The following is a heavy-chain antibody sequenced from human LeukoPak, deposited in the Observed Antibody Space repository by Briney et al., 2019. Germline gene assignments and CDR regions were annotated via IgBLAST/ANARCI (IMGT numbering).Heavy chain of an antibody. Sequence: SETLSLTCTVSGGSISSYYWGWIRQPAGKGLEWIGRIYTSGSTNYNPSLKSRVTMSVDTSKNQFSLKLSSVTAADTAVYYCARDDCSSTSCYPGGYNWFDPWGQGTLVTVSS. CDR2: IYTSGST. CDR3: ARDDCSSTSCYPGGYNWFDP. J-gene: IGHJ5*02. V-gene: IGHV4-4*07. CDR1: GGSISSYY. D-gene: IGHD2-2*01.